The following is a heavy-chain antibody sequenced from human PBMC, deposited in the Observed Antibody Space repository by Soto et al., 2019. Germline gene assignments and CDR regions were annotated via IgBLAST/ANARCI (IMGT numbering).Heavy chain of an antibody. CDR1: GFTFSSYA. Sequence: GGSLRLSCAASGFTFSSYAMSWVRQAPGKGLEWVSAISGSGGSTYYADSVKGRFTISRDNSKNTLYLQMNSLRAEDTAVYYCVKALGVGYYYYYMDVWGKGTTVTVSS. J-gene: IGHJ6*03. D-gene: IGHD3-3*01. V-gene: IGHV3-23*01. CDR3: VKALGVGYYYYYMDV. CDR2: ISGSGGST.